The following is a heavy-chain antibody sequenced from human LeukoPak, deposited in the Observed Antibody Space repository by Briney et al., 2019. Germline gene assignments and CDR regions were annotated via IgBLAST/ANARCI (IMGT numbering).Heavy chain of an antibody. D-gene: IGHD3-22*01. CDR2: INPSGGST. J-gene: IGHJ4*02. V-gene: IGHV1-46*01. Sequence: ASVKVSCKASGYTFTSYYMHWVRQAPGQGLEWMGIINPSGGSTSYAQKFQGRVTMTRDTSTSTVYMELSSLRSEDTAVYYCAAVNYYDSSGYDEDYWGQGTLVTVSS. CDR3: AAVNYYDSSGYDEDY. CDR1: GYTFTSYY.